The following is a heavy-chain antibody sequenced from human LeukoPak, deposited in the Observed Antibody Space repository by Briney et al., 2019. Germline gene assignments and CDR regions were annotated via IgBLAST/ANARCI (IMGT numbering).Heavy chain of an antibody. D-gene: IGHD4-23*01. CDR3: ASVQLGGNGRGAFDI. Sequence: SETLSLTCAVYGGSFSGYYWSWIRQPPGKGLEWIGGINHSGSTNYNPSLKSRVTISVDTSKNQFSLKLSSVTAADTAVYYCASVQLGGNGRGAFDIWGQGTMVTVSS. CDR2: INHSGST. J-gene: IGHJ3*02. V-gene: IGHV4-34*01. CDR1: GGSFSGYY.